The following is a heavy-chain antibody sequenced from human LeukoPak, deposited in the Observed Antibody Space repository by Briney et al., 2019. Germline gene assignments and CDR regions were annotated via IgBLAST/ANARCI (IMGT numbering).Heavy chain of an antibody. CDR1: GFTFSSYS. D-gene: IGHD3-10*01. V-gene: IGHV3-48*01. CDR3: ARVWSYYNSDY. CDR2: ISSSSNAV. J-gene: IGHJ4*02. Sequence: GGSLRLSCAASGFTFSSYSMNWVRQAPGRGLEWVSYISSSSNAVYYADSVKGRFTISRDSAENSLYLQMNSLRAEDTAVYYCARVWSYYNSDYWGQGTLVTVSS.